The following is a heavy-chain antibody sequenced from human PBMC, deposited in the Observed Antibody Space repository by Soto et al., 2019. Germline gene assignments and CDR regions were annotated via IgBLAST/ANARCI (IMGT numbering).Heavy chain of an antibody. J-gene: IGHJ4*02. CDR3: ARRDSGGFYRYFDS. V-gene: IGHV1-69*06. CDR2: TGSGTGPG. D-gene: IGHD2-15*01. Sequence: QVQLVQSGAEVKKPGSSVKVSCKASGGTFSTNPISWVRQAPGQGLEWMGGTGSGTGPGNHAQKFQGRLTITVDKSTSTVYMELSSFSSEDTAVYYCARRDSGGFYRYFDSWCQGTLVTVSS. CDR1: GGTFSTNP.